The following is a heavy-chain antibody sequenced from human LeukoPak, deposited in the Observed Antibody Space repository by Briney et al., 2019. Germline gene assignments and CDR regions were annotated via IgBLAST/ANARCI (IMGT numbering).Heavy chain of an antibody. CDR3: ARVTNWGADY. CDR1: GFTFSSYW. CDR2: INQDGSEK. D-gene: IGHD1-26*01. J-gene: IGHJ4*02. Sequence: GGSLRLSCVASGFTFSSYWMSWVRQAPGKGLEWVANINQDGSEKYDVDSAKGRFTISRDDAKNTLYLQMNSLRAEDTAVYYCARVTNWGADYWGQGTLVTVSS. V-gene: IGHV3-7*01.